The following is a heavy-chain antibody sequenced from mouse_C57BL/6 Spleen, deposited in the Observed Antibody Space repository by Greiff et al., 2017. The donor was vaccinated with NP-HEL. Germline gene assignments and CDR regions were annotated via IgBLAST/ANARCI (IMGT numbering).Heavy chain of an antibody. J-gene: IGHJ3*01. V-gene: IGHV1-61*01. CDR1: GYTFTSYW. Sequence: QVQLQQPGAELVRPGSSVKLSCKASGYTFTSYWMDWVKQRPGQGLEWIGNIYPSDSETHYNQKFKDKATLTVDKSSSTAYMQLSSLTSEDSAVYYCARREYDYDRAWFAYWGQGTLVTVSA. CDR2: IYPSDSET. D-gene: IGHD2-4*01. CDR3: ARREYDYDRAWFAY.